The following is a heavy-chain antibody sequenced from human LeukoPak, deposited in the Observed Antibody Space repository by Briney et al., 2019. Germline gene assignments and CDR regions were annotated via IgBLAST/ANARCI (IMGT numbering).Heavy chain of an antibody. D-gene: IGHD3-10*01. Sequence: SETLSLTCTVSGGSISSGSYYWSWIRQPAGKGLEWIGRIYTSGSTNYNPSLKSRVTISVDTSKNQFSLKLSSVTAADTAVYYCARLTDYGSGSYYNKPIDYWGQGTLVTVSS. J-gene: IGHJ4*02. CDR2: IYTSGST. CDR1: GGSISSGSYY. V-gene: IGHV4-61*02. CDR3: ARLTDYGSGSYYNKPIDY.